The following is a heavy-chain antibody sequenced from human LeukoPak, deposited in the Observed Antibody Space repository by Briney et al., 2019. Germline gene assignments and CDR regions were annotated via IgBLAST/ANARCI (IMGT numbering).Heavy chain of an antibody. V-gene: IGHV3-53*01. CDR1: GFTFSSYW. Sequence: GGSLRLSCAASGFTFSSYWMSWVRQAPGKGLEWVSVIYSGGSTYYADSVKGRFTISRDNSKNTLYLQMNSLRAEDTAVYYCARVRKDYYGSGSYYNPSYYFDYWGQGTLVTVSS. D-gene: IGHD3-10*01. CDR3: ARVRKDYYGSGSYYNPSYYFDY. J-gene: IGHJ4*02. CDR2: IYSGGST.